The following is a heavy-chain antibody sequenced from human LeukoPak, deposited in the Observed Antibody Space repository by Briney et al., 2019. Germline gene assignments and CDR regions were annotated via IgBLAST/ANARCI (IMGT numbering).Heavy chain of an antibody. V-gene: IGHV3-23*01. CDR3: AKRTFYSDSSSYRAFDY. D-gene: IGHD3-22*01. Sequence: GGSLRLSCTASGFTFSNYAMNWVRQAPGKGLEWVSGISGSGGGTYYADSVTGRFTISRDNSTNTLYLQMNSLRAEDTAVYYCAKRTFYSDSSSYRAFDYWGQGTLVTVSS. J-gene: IGHJ4*02. CDR1: GFTFSNYA. CDR2: ISGSGGGT.